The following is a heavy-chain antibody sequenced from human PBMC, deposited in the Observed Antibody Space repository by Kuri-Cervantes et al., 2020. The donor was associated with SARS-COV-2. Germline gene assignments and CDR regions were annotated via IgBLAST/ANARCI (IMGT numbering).Heavy chain of an antibody. CDR3: ARRSSGWFSLFVWFDP. CDR2: IYYSGST. V-gene: IGHV4-59*08. Sequence: GSLRLSCTVSGGSISSHYWSWIRQPPGKGLEWIGYIYYSGSTNYNPSLKSRVTISVDTSKNQFSLKLSSVTAADTAVYYCARRSSGWFSLFVWFDPWGQGTLVTVSS. D-gene: IGHD6-19*01. CDR1: GGSISSHY. J-gene: IGHJ5*02.